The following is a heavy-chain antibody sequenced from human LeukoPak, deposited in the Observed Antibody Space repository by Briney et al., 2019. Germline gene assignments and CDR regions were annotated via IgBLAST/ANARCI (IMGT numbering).Heavy chain of an antibody. CDR2: IYYSGST. Sequence: SETLSLTCTVSDGSISSYYWSWIRQPPGKGLEWIGYIYYSGSTNYNPSLKSRVTISVDTSKNQFSLKLSSVTAADTAVYYCARSLLTHYYYYYYMDVWGKGTTVTVSS. J-gene: IGHJ6*03. CDR1: DGSISSYY. CDR3: ARSLLTHYYYYYYMDV. D-gene: IGHD2-15*01. V-gene: IGHV4-59*01.